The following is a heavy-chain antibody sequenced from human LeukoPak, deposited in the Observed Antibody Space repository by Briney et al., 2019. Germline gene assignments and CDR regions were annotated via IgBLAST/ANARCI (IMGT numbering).Heavy chain of an antibody. J-gene: IGHJ6*03. CDR2: IYYSGST. Sequence: SETLSLTCTVSGGSISSYYWSWIRQPPGKGLEWIGYIYYSGSTNYNPSLKSRVTISVDTSKNQFSLKLSSVTAADTAVYYCARAISVSAYGSGKYYYYYYMDVWGKGTTVTISS. D-gene: IGHD3-10*01. CDR1: GGSISSYY. V-gene: IGHV4-59*01. CDR3: ARAISVSAYGSGKYYYYYYMDV.